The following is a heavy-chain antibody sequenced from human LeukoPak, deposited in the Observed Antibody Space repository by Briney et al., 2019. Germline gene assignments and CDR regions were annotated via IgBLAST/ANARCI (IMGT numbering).Heavy chain of an antibody. CDR2: INHSGST. J-gene: IGHJ3*02. Sequence: SETLSLTCAVYGGSFSGYYWSWIRQPPEKGLEWIGEINHSGSTNYSPSLKSRVTISVDTSKNQFSLKLSSVTAADTAVYYCARGYFDWLLTSDFEAFDIWGQGTMVTVSS. V-gene: IGHV4-34*01. CDR1: GGSFSGYY. CDR3: ARGYFDWLLTSDFEAFDI. D-gene: IGHD3-9*01.